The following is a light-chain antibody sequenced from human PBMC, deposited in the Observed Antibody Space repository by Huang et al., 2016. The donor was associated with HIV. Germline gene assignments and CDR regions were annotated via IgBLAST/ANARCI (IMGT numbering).Light chain of an antibody. J-gene: IGKJ2*01. CDR2: ATS. Sequence: DIQMTQSPSSLSASVGDRVNITCRASQRIDAYLNWYQCKPGRAPKLLIFATSDLQSGVPSRFSGSRSGTTFTLSISNLQPQDFATYFCQQSYYFPRTFGQGTKVEMK. V-gene: IGKV1-39*01. CDR3: QQSYYFPRT. CDR1: QRIDAY.